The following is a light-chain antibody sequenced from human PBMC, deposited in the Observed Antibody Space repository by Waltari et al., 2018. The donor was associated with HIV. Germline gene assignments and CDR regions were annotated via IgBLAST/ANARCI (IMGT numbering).Light chain of an antibody. Sequence: SYELTQPPSVSVSPGQTARITCSGDALPKKYAYWYQQKPGQAPVLVIYKDSERPSGIPGRFSGSSLGATVTLTISGGQAEDEADYYCESADSSGTWVFGGGTKLTVL. J-gene: IGLJ3*02. CDR2: KDS. CDR3: ESADSSGTWV. V-gene: IGLV3-25*03. CDR1: ALPKKY.